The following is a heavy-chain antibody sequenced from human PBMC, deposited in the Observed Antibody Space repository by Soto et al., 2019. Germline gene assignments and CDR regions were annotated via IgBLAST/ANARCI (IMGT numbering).Heavy chain of an antibody. V-gene: IGHV4-4*02. D-gene: IGHD4-17*01. Sequence: KPSETLSLTCAVSGGSISSSNWWSWVRQPPGKGLEWIGEIYHSGSTNYNPSLKSRVTISVDKSKNQFSLKLSSVSAADTAVYYCARDYGDYPNNWFDPWGQGTLVTVSS. CDR1: GGSISSSNW. CDR3: ARDYGDYPNNWFDP. CDR2: IYHSGST. J-gene: IGHJ5*02.